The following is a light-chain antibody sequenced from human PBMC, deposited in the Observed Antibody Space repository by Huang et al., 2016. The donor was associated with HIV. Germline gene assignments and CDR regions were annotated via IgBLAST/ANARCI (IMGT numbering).Light chain of an antibody. CDR2: LGS. CDR3: MQTLQTPYT. Sequence: DIILTQSPLSLPVTPGEPASISCRSSQSLLHSYGYNFLQWYVQKPGQSPQLLMSLGSDRASGVPDRFTGSGSGTDFTLEISNVEAEDVGVYYCMQTLQTPYTFGPGTTVDF. J-gene: IGKJ3*01. CDR1: QSLLHSYGYNF. V-gene: IGKV2-28*01.